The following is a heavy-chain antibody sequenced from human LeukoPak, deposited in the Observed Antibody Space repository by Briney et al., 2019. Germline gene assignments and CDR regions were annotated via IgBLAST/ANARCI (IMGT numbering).Heavy chain of an antibody. CDR2: VSGDGGST. CDR3: ANFDGGNLHY. V-gene: IGHV3-43*02. J-gene: IGHJ4*02. D-gene: IGHD2-21*01. Sequence: GGSLRLSCAASGLTFDDYAMHWVRQAPGKGLEWVSLVSGDGGSTYYADSVKGRFTISRDNSKNSLYLQMNSLRTEDTALYYCANFDGGNLHYWGQGTLVTVSS. CDR1: GLTFDDYA.